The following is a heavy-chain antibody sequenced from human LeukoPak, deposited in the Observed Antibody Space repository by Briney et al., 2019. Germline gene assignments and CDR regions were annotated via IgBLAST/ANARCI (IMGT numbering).Heavy chain of an antibody. D-gene: IGHD5-18*01. CDR3: ARARYSYGTVDY. CDR2: ISSSSSYI. J-gene: IGHJ4*02. V-gene: IGHV3-21*01. Sequence: GGSLRLSCAASGFTFSSYSMNWVRQAPGKGLEWVSSISSSSSYIYYADSVMGRFTISRDNAKNSLYLQMNSLRAEDTAVYYCARARYSYGTVDYWGQGTLVTVSS. CDR1: GFTFSSYS.